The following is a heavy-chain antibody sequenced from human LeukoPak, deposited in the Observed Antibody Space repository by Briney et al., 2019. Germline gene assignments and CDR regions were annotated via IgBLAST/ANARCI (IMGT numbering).Heavy chain of an antibody. D-gene: IGHD3-10*01. CDR2: INHSGST. V-gene: IGHV4-34*01. CDR1: GGSFSGYY. Sequence: SETLSLTCAVYGGSFSGYYWSWIRQPPGKGLEWIGEINHSGSTNYNPSLKSRVTISVDTSKNQFSLKLSSVTAADTAAYYCARKSGRGFNSGYYYYYMDVWGKGTTVTVSS. CDR3: ARKSGRGFNSGYYYYYMDV. J-gene: IGHJ6*03.